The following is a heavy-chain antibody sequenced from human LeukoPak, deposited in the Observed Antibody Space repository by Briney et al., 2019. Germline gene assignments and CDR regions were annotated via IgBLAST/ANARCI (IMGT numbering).Heavy chain of an antibody. CDR1: GFTFSRYA. D-gene: IGHD1-26*01. CDR2: ISGSGGST. V-gene: IGHV3-23*01. J-gene: IGHJ5*02. Sequence: GGSLRLSCAASGFTFSRYAMSWVRQAPGKGLEWVSAISGSGGSTYYADSVKGRFTISRHNSKNTLYLQMNSLRAEDTAVYYCAKRTTPNSGSYYNWFDPWGQGTLVTVSS. CDR3: AKRTTPNSGSYYNWFDP.